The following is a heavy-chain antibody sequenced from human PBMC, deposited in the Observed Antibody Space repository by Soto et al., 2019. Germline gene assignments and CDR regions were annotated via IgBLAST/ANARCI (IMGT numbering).Heavy chain of an antibody. Sequence: ASVKVSCKASGYTFTSXDINWVRQATGQGLEWMGWMNPNSGNTGYAQKFQGRVTMTTDTSTSTAYMELRSLRSDDTAVYYCARDWFGVDYWGQGTLLTVSS. D-gene: IGHD3-16*01. CDR2: MNPNSGNT. CDR1: GYTFTSXD. V-gene: IGHV1-8*01. J-gene: IGHJ4*02. CDR3: ARDWFGVDY.